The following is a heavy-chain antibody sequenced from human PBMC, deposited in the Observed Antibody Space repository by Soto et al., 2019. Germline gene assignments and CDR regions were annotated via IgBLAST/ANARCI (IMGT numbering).Heavy chain of an antibody. CDR1: GYTFTSYG. V-gene: IGHV1-18*01. J-gene: IGHJ6*02. D-gene: IGHD1-26*01. CDR3: ASWSGSSTVYYYYYAMDV. CDR2: ISAYNGNT. Sequence: QVQLVQSGAEVKKPGASVKVSCKASGYTFTSYGISWVRQAPGQGLEWMGWISAYNGNTNYAQKLQGRVTMTTDTSTXTXHMELRSLRTDDTAVYYCASWSGSSTVYYYYYAMDVWGQGTTVTVSS.